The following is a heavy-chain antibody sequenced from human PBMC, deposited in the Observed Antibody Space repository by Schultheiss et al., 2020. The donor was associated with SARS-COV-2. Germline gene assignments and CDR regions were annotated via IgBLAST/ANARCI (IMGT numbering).Heavy chain of an antibody. CDR3: ARDRAATIDY. D-gene: IGHD3-10*01. J-gene: IGHJ4*02. V-gene: IGHV3-23*01. Sequence: GGSLRLSCAASGFTFSSYAMSWVRQAPGKGLEWVSAISGSGGSTYYADSVKGRFTISRDNAKNSLYLQMNSLRAEDTAVYYCARDRAATIDYWGQGTLVTVSS. CDR2: ISGSGGST. CDR1: GFTFSSYA.